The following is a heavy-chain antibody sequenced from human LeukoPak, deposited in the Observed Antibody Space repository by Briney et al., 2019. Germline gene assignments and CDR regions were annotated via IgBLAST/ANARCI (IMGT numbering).Heavy chain of an antibody. CDR3: ARDRLYRGYSYGFDY. D-gene: IGHD5-18*01. CDR1: GGSVSSGSYY. V-gene: IGHV4-61*01. CDR2: IYYSGST. Sequence: PSETLSLTSTVSGGSVSSGSYYWSWIRQPPGKGLEWIGYIYYSGSTNYNPSLKSRVTISVDTSKNQFSLKLSSVTAADTAVYYCARDRLYRGYSYGFDYWGQGTLVTVSS. J-gene: IGHJ4*02.